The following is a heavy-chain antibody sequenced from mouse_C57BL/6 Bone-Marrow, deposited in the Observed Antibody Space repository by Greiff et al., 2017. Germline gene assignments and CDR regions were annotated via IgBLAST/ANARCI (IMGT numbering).Heavy chain of an antibody. Sequence: QVQLQQSGAELARPGASVKLSCKASGYTFTSYGISWVKQRTGQGLEWIGEIYPRSGNTYYNEKFKGKATLTADKSSSTAYMELRSLTSEDSAVYFCARYGDYDPPCYWGKGTTLTVSS. D-gene: IGHD2-4*01. J-gene: IGHJ2*01. V-gene: IGHV1-81*01. CDR3: ARYGDYDPPCY. CDR1: GYTFTSYG. CDR2: IYPRSGNT.